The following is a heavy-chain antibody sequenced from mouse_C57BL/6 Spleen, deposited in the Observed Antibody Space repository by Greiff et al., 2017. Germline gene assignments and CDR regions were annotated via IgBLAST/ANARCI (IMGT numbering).Heavy chain of an antibody. CDR1: GYTFTGYL. CDR2: ILPGSGST. Sequence: VQLQESGAELMKPGASVKLSCKATGYTFTGYLIEWVKQRPGHGLEWIGEILPGSGSTNYNEKFKGKATITADTSSNTAYMQISSLTTEDSAIYYCAHYPMDYWGQGTSVTVSS. CDR3: AHYPMDY. J-gene: IGHJ4*01. D-gene: IGHD1-2*01. V-gene: IGHV1-9*01.